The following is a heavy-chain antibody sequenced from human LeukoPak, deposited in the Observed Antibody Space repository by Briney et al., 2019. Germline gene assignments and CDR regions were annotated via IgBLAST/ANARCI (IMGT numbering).Heavy chain of an antibody. J-gene: IGHJ4*02. CDR2: IYTSGSR. V-gene: IGHV4-61*02. D-gene: IGHD2-21*02. CDR3: AREGGGDCYDCPFDY. CDR1: GGSISSSSYY. Sequence: SETLSLTCTVSGGSISSSSYYWSWIRQPAGKGLEWIGRIYTSGSRNYNPSLKSRVTISVDTSKNQFSLRLSSVTAADTAVYYYAREGGGDCYDCPFDYWGQGTLVTVSS.